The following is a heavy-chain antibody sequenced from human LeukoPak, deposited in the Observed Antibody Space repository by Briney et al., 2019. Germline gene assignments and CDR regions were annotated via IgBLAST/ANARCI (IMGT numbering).Heavy chain of an antibody. CDR3: ARGGGGGNPFDY. CDR2: IYSDGST. Sequence: GGSLRLSCAVSGFTVSNNYMSWVRQAPGKGLAWVSVIYSDGSTYYADSVKGRFTISRDNSKNTLYLQMDSLRAEDTAVYYCARGGGGGNPFDYWGQGTLVTVSS. J-gene: IGHJ4*02. D-gene: IGHD4-23*01. CDR1: GFTVSNNY. V-gene: IGHV3-53*01.